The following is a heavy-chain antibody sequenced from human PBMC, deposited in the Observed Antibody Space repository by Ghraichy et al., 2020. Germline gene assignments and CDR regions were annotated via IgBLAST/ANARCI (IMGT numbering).Heavy chain of an antibody. Sequence: SQTLSLTCTVSGGSINSGNYYWTWIRQPPGKGLEWIGYIFSSGSTYYNPSLKSRLSISIDTSKSHFSLRLGSVTAADTAVYFCARGDGGEYGIADTWGQGTLVTVSS. CDR2: IFSSGST. D-gene: IGHD4-17*01. V-gene: IGHV4-30-4*01. CDR1: GGSINSGNYY. CDR3: ARGDGGEYGIADT. J-gene: IGHJ5*02.